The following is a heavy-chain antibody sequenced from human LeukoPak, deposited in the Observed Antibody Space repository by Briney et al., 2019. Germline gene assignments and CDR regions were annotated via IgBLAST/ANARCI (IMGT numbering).Heavy chain of an antibody. D-gene: IGHD6-13*01. CDR2: IYDSGST. Sequence: PSETLSLTCTVSGVSISSSSYYWGWLRQPPGKGLEWVGSIYDSGSTYYNPSLKSRVTISVDTSKNQFSLKLRSVTAADTAVYYCARDRSSSWYTQSYYYYYMDVWGKGTTVTISS. CDR1: GVSISSSSYY. CDR3: ARDRSSSWYTQSYYYYYMDV. J-gene: IGHJ6*03. V-gene: IGHV4-39*02.